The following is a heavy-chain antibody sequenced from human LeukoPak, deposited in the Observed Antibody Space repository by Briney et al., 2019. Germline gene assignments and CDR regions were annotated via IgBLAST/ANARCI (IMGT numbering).Heavy chain of an antibody. J-gene: IGHJ4*02. CDR2: IYHSGST. D-gene: IGHD2-8*01. Sequence: SETLSLTCTVSGYSISSGYYWGWIRRPPGKGLEWIGSIYHSGSTYYNPSLKSRVTISVDTSKNQFSLKLSSVTAADTAVYYCARTREMVYAPDYWGQGTLVTVSS. CDR3: ARTREMVYAPDY. V-gene: IGHV4-38-2*02. CDR1: GYSISSGYY.